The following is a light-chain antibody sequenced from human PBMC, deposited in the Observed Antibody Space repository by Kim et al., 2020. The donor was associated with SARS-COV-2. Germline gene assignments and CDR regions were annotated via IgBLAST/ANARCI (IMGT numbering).Light chain of an antibody. CDR3: LLSFGTGRVV. J-gene: IGLJ2*01. CDR1: TGTVTSGHY. Sequence: GGTVTLTCGSNTGTVTSGHYPYWFQQKAGQAPRTLIYDTNNEHSWTPARFSGSLLGGKAALTLSGAQPEDEAESYCLLSFGTGRVVFGGGTQLTVL. CDR2: DTN. V-gene: IGLV7-46*01.